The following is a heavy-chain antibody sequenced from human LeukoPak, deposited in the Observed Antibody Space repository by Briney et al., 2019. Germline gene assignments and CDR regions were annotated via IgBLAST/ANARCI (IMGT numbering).Heavy chain of an antibody. CDR1: GFTFDDYA. D-gene: IGHD3-22*01. V-gene: IGHV3-9*01. Sequence: PGGSLRLSCAASGFTFDDYAMHWVRQAPGKGLEWVSGISWNSGSTYYADSVKGRFTISRDNSKNTLYLQMNSLRAEDTAVYYCAKDLNDSSGYYYWGQGTLVTVSS. CDR2: ISWNSGST. J-gene: IGHJ4*02. CDR3: AKDLNDSSGYYY.